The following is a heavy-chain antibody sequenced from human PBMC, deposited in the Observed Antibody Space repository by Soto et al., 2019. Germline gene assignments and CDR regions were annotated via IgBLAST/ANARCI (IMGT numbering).Heavy chain of an antibody. V-gene: IGHV1-3*01. CDR1: GYTFTSYA. CDR3: ARDAGGIAAAGSVDY. D-gene: IGHD6-13*01. CDR2: INAGNGNT. J-gene: IGHJ4*02. Sequence: ASVKVSCKASGYTFTSYAMHWVRQAPGQRLEWMGWINAGNGNTKYSQKFQGRVTITRDTSASTAYMELSSLRSEDTAVYYCARDAGGIAAAGSVDYWGQGTLVTVSS.